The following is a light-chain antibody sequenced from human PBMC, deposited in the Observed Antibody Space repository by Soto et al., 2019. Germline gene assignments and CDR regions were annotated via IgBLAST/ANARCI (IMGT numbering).Light chain of an antibody. CDR3: QQYNSYSWT. Sequence: DIQMTQSPSTLSASVGARVPITCRARQSISTWLAWYQQKPGKAPQLLIYDASSLESGVPSRFSGSGSGTEFTLTISSLQPDDFATYYCQQYNSYSWTFGQGTKVDIK. J-gene: IGKJ1*01. CDR2: DAS. V-gene: IGKV1-5*01. CDR1: QSISTW.